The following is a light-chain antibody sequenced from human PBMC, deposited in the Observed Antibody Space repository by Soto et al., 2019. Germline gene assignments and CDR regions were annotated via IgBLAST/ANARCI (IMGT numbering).Light chain of an antibody. V-gene: IGKV1-39*01. CDR2: EAT. CDR3: QQSYTTVYS. J-gene: IGKJ2*01. Sequence: DIQMTQSPSTLSASLGDRVTITCRASQTIGAYVAWYRQKPGTAPNLLVYEATILQSGVPSRFSGIGSGTEFALTISSLQPDDSATYYCQQSYTTVYSFGQGTKVDIK. CDR1: QTIGAY.